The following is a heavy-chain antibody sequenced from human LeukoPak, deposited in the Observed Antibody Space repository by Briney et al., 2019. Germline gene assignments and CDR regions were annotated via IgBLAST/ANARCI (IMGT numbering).Heavy chain of an antibody. J-gene: IGHJ4*02. CDR3: LYDFDY. D-gene: IGHD2-8*01. CDR2: ISSSGSTL. CDR1: GFTFSSYE. V-gene: IGHV3-48*03. Sequence: GGSLRLSCAASGFTFSSYEMNWVRQAPGKGLEWVSYISSSGSTLYYADSVKGRFTISRDNAKNSLYLQMNSLKTEDTAVYYCLYDFDYWGQGTLVTVSS.